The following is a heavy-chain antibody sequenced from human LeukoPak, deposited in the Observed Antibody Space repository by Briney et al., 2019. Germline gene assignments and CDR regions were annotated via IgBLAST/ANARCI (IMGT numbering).Heavy chain of an antibody. CDR2: ISGSGGST. V-gene: IGHV3-23*01. D-gene: IGHD6-19*01. Sequence: GGSLRLSCAASGFTFSSYAMSWVRQAPGKGLEWVSAISGSGGSTYYADSVKGRFTISRDNSKNTLYLQMNGLRAEDTAVYYCAKARSYSSGWYGRDYYYGMDVWGQGTTVTVSS. J-gene: IGHJ6*02. CDR1: GFTFSSYA. CDR3: AKARSYSSGWYGRDYYYGMDV.